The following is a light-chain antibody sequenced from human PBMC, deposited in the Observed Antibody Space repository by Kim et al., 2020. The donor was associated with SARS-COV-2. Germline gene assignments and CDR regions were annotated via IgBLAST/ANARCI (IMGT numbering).Light chain of an antibody. CDR2: AAS. CDR3: QQHGQWPLT. J-gene: IGKJ4*01. V-gene: IGKV3-15*01. Sequence: EIALTQSPATLSVSPGERATLSCRASESVGRFLAWYQQKPGQAPSLLIYAASTRATGVPDRFSGSGSGTDFTVTISSLQSEDVAVYYCQQHGQWPLTFGGGTKVDIK. CDR1: ESVGRF.